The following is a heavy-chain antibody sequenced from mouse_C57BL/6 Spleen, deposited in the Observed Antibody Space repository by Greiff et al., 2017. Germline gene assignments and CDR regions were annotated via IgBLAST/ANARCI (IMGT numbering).Heavy chain of an antibody. CDR1: GYTFTSYW. D-gene: IGHD2-1*01. V-gene: IGHV1-61*01. CDR3: VRSGDYGNYYYFDY. Sequence: VKLQQSGAELVRPGSSVKLSCKASGYTFTSYWMDWVKQRPGQGLEWIGNIYPSDSETHYNQKFKDKATLTVDKSSSTAYMQLSSLTSEDSAVYYCVRSGDYGNYYYFDYWGQGTTLTVSS. J-gene: IGHJ2*01. CDR2: IYPSDSET.